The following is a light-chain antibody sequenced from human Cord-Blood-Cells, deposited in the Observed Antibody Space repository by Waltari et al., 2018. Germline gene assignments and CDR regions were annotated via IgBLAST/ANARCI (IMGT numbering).Light chain of an antibody. CDR3: QQSYSTPHS. Sequence: DIQMTQSPSSLSASVGDRVTITCRASQIISSYLNWYQQKQRKAPKLLIYAASSLQSGVPSRFSGSGSGTDFTLTISSLQPEDFATYYCQQSYSTPHSFGQGTKLEIK. J-gene: IGKJ2*03. V-gene: IGKV1-39*01. CDR1: QIISSY. CDR2: AAS.